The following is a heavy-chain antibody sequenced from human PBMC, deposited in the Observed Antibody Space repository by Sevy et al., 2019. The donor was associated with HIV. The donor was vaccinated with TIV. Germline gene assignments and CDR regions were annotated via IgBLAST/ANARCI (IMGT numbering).Heavy chain of an antibody. Sequence: ASVKVSCKASGGTFSSYAISWARQAPGQGLEWMGRIIPIFGTANYAQKFQGRVTITADESTSTAYMELSSLRSEDTAVYYCARAITGTATLFDYWGQGTLVTVSS. J-gene: IGHJ4*02. D-gene: IGHD1-20*01. CDR3: ARAITGTATLFDY. V-gene: IGHV1-69*13. CDR2: IIPIFGTA. CDR1: GGTFSSYA.